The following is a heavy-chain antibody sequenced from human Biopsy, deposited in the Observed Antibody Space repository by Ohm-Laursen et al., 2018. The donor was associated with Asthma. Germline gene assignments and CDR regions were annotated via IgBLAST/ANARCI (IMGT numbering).Heavy chain of an antibody. J-gene: IGHJ6*02. CDR3: ARAVDYSHYYGIDV. CDR1: GYTFNSAG. D-gene: IGHD3-10*01. Sequence: SSVKVSCKTSGYTFNSAGITWVRQAPGQGLEWMGWISVYNGNTKVAQKLQDRVTMITDTPTSTAYMELRSLRSDDTAVYFCARAVDYSHYYGIDVWGQGTAVTVS. V-gene: IGHV1-18*01. CDR2: ISVYNGNT.